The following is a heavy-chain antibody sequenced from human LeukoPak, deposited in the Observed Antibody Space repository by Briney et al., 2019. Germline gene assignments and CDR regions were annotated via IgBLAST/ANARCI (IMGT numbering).Heavy chain of an antibody. D-gene: IGHD6-13*01. J-gene: IGHJ6*02. CDR1: GYSFTNYW. Sequence: GESLKISCKGSGYSFTNYWIGWVRQMPGKGLEWMGIIHPGDSDTRYSPSFQGQVTISADKSISTAYLQWSSLKASDTAIYYCASPSIAATGAPYYYYGMDVWGQGTTVTVSS. CDR2: IHPGDSDT. CDR3: ASPSIAATGAPYYYYGMDV. V-gene: IGHV5-51*01.